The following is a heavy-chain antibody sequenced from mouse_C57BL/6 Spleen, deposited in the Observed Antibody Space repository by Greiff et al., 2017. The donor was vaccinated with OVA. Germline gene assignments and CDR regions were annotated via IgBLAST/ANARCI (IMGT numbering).Heavy chain of an antibody. J-gene: IGHJ1*03. D-gene: IGHD4-1*01. V-gene: IGHV1-61*01. CDR1: GYTFTSYW. CDR2: IYPSDSET. Sequence: VQLQQPGAELVRPGSSVKLSCKASGYTFTSYWMDWVKQRPGQGLEWIGNIYPSDSETHYNQKFKDKATLTVDKSSSTAYMQLSSLTSEDSAVYYCARKRLGDWYFDVWGTGTTVTVSS. CDR3: ARKRLGDWYFDV.